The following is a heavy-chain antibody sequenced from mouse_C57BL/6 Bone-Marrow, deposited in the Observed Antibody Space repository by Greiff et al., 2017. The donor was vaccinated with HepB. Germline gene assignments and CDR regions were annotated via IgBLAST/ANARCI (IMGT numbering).Heavy chain of an antibody. J-gene: IGHJ3*01. CDR2: IDPENGDT. V-gene: IGHV14-4*01. D-gene: IGHD2-12*01. Sequence: VQLQQSGAELVRPGASVKLSCTASGFNIKDDYMHWVKQRPEQGLEWIGWIDPENGDTEYASKFQGKATITADTSSNTAYLQLSSLTSEDTAVYYCTPLRRGFAYWGQGTLVTVSA. CDR1: GFNIKDDY. CDR3: TPLRRGFAY.